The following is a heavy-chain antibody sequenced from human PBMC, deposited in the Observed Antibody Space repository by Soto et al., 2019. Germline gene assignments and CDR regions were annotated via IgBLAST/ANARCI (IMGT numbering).Heavy chain of an antibody. Sequence: QVQLVQSGAAVKKPGSSVKVSCKASGGTFSSYAISWVRQAPGQGLEWMGGIIPIFGTANYAQKFQGRVTITADESTSTADMELSSLRSEDTAVYYCARWSNVVVTASYFDYWGQGTLVTVSS. D-gene: IGHD2-21*02. CDR3: ARWSNVVVTASYFDY. V-gene: IGHV1-69*01. J-gene: IGHJ4*02. CDR2: IIPIFGTA. CDR1: GGTFSSYA.